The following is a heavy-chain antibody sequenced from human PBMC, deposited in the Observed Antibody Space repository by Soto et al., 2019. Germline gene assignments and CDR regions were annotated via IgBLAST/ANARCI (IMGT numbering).Heavy chain of an antibody. V-gene: IGHV4-59*01. CDR3: ARENYATTGAPFIDY. D-gene: IGHD3-22*01. CDR2: ISYTGNT. CDR1: GGSISPYY. J-gene: IGHJ4*02. Sequence: SETLSLTCSVSGGSISPYYWSWIRQPPGRGLESIGYISYTGNTYYNPSLRSRVTISVDTSKNQLSLKLNSVTAADTAVYYCARENYATTGAPFIDYWGQGTLVTVSS.